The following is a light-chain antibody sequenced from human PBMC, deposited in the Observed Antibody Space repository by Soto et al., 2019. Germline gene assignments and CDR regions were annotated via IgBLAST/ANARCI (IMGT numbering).Light chain of an antibody. J-gene: IGKJ4*01. V-gene: IGKV3-20*01. CDR3: QQFSSYPRT. CDR2: DAS. CDR1: QTVRNNY. Sequence: EIVLTQSPGTRSLSPGERATLSCRCSQTVRNNYLAWYQQKPGKAPRLLIYDASSRATGIPDRFSGGGSGTDFTLTISRLEPEDFEVYYCQQFSSYPRTFGGGTKVDIK.